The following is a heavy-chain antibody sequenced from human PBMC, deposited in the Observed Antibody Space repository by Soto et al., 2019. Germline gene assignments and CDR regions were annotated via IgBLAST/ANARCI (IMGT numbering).Heavy chain of an antibody. J-gene: IGHJ6*02. CDR2: INADNGNT. Sequence: QVQLVQSGAEVKKPGASVKVSCKASGYTFTSYAMHWVRQAPGQRLEWMGWINADNGNTKYSQKFQGRVTITWDTSASTAYMELSRLRSEDTAVYYCAGDRGWYSYYYGMDVWGQGTTVTVSS. V-gene: IGHV1-3*01. CDR3: AGDRGWYSYYYGMDV. CDR1: GYTFTSYA. D-gene: IGHD6-19*01.